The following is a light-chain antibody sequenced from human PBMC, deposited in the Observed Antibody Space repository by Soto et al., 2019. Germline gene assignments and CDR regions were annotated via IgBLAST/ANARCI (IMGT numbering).Light chain of an antibody. CDR3: AAWDDSLNGPV. J-gene: IGLJ3*02. Sequence: QSVLTQSPSASGTPGQRVTISCSGSSSNIGRNTVNWYQQFPGAAPKLVIYPARFSGSKSGTSASLAIDGLQSEDEADYYCAAWDDSLNGPVFGGGTKVTVL. CDR1: SSNIGRNT. V-gene: IGLV1-44*01.